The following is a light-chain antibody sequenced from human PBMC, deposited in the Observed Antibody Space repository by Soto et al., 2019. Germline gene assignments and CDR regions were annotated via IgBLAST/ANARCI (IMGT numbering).Light chain of an antibody. J-gene: IGKJ1*01. CDR3: QQCGSSPWT. Sequence: EIVLTPSPATLALSPWERATLSCRASQSVSSYLAWYQQKPGQAPRLLIYAASSRATGIPDRFSGGGSGTDFTLTISRLEPEDFAVYYCQQCGSSPWTFGQGTKVDIK. CDR1: QSVSSY. V-gene: IGKV3-20*01. CDR2: AAS.